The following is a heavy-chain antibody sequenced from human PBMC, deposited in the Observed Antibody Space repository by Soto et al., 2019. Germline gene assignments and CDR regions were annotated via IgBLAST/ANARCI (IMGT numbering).Heavy chain of an antibody. CDR2: IYSGGST. V-gene: IGHV3-66*01. CDR1: GFTVSSNY. D-gene: IGHD3-10*01. CDR3: ARDKNVLLWFGELLSDGMDV. Sequence: EVQLVESGGGLVQPGGSLRLSCAASGFTVSSNYMSWVRQAPGKGLGGVSVIYSGGSTYYADSVKGRLTISRDNSKKTLYLQMNSLRAEDTAVYYCARDKNVLLWFGELLSDGMDVWGQGTTVTVSS. J-gene: IGHJ6*02.